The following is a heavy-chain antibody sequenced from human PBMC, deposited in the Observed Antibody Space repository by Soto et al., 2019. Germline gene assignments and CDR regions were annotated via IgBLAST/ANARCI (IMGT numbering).Heavy chain of an antibody. V-gene: IGHV1-69*13. D-gene: IGHD2-2*01. Sequence: ASVKVSCKASGSTFGSYAISWGRQAPGQGLEWMGGIIPIFGTANYAQKFQGRVTITADESTSTAYMELSSLRSEDTAVYYCARTTSPSYCSSTSCYPYNWFDPWGQGTLVTVSS. CDR2: IIPIFGTA. J-gene: IGHJ5*02. CDR3: ARTTSPSYCSSTSCYPYNWFDP. CDR1: GSTFGSYA.